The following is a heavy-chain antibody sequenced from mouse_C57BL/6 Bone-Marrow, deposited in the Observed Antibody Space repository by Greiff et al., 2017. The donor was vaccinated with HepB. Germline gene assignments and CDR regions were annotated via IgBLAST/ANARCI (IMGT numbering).Heavy chain of an antibody. V-gene: IGHV2-2*01. J-gene: IGHJ4*01. CDR1: GFSLTSYG. D-gene: IGHD1-1*01. CDR3: ARKRNYYGSSYVENAMDY. Sequence: QVQLQQSGPGLVQPSQSLSITCTVSGFSLTSYGVHWVRQSPGKGLEWLGVIWSGGSTDYNAAFISRLSISKDNSKSQVFFKMNSLQADDTAIYYCARKRNYYGSSYVENAMDYWGQGTSVTVSS. CDR2: IWSGGST.